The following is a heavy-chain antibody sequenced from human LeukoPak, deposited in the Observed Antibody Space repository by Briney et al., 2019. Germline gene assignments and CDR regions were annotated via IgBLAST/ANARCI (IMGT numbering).Heavy chain of an antibody. D-gene: IGHD3-3*01. CDR2: ISAYNGNT. Sequence: ASVKVSCKASGYTFTSYGISWVRQAPGQGLEWMGWISAYNGNTNYAQKLQGRVTMTTDTSTSTAYMELRSLRSDDTAVYYCARGDFWSGYYTRSPFDYWGQGTLVTVSS. J-gene: IGHJ4*02. V-gene: IGHV1-18*01. CDR1: GYTFTSYG. CDR3: ARGDFWSGYYTRSPFDY.